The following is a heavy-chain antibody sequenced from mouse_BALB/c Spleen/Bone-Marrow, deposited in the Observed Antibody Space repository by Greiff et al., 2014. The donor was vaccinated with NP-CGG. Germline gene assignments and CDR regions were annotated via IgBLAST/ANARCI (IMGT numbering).Heavy chain of an antibody. CDR2: IAPGSGST. V-gene: IGHV1S41*01. J-gene: IGHJ2*01. Sequence: DLVKPGASVKLSCKASGYTFTSYLINWIKQRPGQGLEWIGRIAPGSGSTYYNEMFKGKATPTVDTSSSTAYILLSSRSAEDSAVYFFSYYRSAVNYWGQGTPLTVPS. CDR1: GYTFTSYL. CDR3: SYYRSAVNY. D-gene: IGHD2-14*01.